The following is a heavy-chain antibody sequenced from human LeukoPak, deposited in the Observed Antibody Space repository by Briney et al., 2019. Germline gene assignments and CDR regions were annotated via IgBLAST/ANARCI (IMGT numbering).Heavy chain of an antibody. Sequence: SETLSLTCAVSGASISSYYWSWIRQPPGKGLEWIGYIYYSGTTNYNPSLKSRVTISVDTSKNQFSLKLRSVTAADTAVYYCARDSSGYGWFDPWGQGTLVTVSS. CDR1: GASISSYY. CDR2: IYYSGTT. D-gene: IGHD3-22*01. V-gene: IGHV4-59*01. CDR3: ARDSSGYGWFDP. J-gene: IGHJ5*02.